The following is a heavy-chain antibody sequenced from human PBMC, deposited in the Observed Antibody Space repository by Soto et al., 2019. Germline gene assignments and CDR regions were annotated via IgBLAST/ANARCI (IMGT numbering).Heavy chain of an antibody. CDR3: ARHPGYSSGFFDY. V-gene: IGHV4-59*08. Sequence: QVQLQESGPGLVKPSETLSLTCTVSGGSISSYYWSWIRQPPGKGLEWIGYIYYSGSTNYNPSLNSRVTISVDTSKNQFSLKLSSVTAADTAVYYCARHPGYSSGFFDYWGQGTLVTVSS. J-gene: IGHJ4*02. D-gene: IGHD6-19*01. CDR2: IYYSGST. CDR1: GGSISSYY.